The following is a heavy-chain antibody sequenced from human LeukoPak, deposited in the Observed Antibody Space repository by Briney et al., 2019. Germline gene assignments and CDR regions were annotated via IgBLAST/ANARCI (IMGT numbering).Heavy chain of an antibody. D-gene: IGHD3-3*01. Sequence: GGSLRLSCAASGFTLSSYWMHWVRQPPGKGLVWVSRINSDGSDTSYGDSVKGRFTISRDNAKKTLYLQMNSLRAEDTAVYYCARGGWSGYSYAPTYHFYGMDVWGRGATVTVSS. CDR3: ARGGWSGYSYAPTYHFYGMDV. V-gene: IGHV3-74*01. CDR1: GFTLSSYW. CDR2: INSDGSDT. J-gene: IGHJ6*02.